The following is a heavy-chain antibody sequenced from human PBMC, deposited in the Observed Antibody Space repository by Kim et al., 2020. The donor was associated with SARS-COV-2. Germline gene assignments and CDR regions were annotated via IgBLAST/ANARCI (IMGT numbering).Heavy chain of an antibody. CDR2: IYYSGST. D-gene: IGHD2-2*01. V-gene: IGHV4-39*01. CDR1: GVSMSSSAYY. CDR3: ARHGAVTSFVFDP. J-gene: IGHJ5*02. Sequence: SETLSLTCSVSGVSMSSSAYYWGWIRQPPGKGLEWIGSIYYSGSTYCNPSLKSRVTISVDTSKIQFSLRLTSVTAADTAVYYCARHGAVTSFVFDPWGQGTLVTVSS.